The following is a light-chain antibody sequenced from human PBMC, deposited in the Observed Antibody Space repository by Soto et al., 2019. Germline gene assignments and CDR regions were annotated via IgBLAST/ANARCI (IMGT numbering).Light chain of an antibody. CDR1: AGAVTSGQY. V-gene: IGLV7-46*01. CDR2: GTG. J-gene: IGLJ2*01. Sequence: QAVVTQEPSLTVSPGGTVTLTCGSSAGAVTSGQYPYWFQQKAGQAPRTLIYGTGNKHSWTPARFSGSLLGGKAALTLSGAQPEDEAEYYCMLSYSAVRVFGGGTQLTVL. CDR3: MLSYSAVRV.